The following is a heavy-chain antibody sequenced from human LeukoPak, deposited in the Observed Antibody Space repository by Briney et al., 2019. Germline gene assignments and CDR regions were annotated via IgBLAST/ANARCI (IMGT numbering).Heavy chain of an antibody. D-gene: IGHD3-10*01. Sequence: QPGGSLRLSCAASGFTFSTYAMSWVRQAPGKGLEWVSAISGSGGYTYYADSVKGRFTISRDNSKNTLYLEMNSLRAEDTAVYYCAKEVYYYGSGSYYSANYIDYWSQGTLVTVSS. J-gene: IGHJ4*02. CDR3: AKEVYYYGSGSYYSANYIDY. V-gene: IGHV3-23*01. CDR1: GFTFSTYA. CDR2: ISGSGGYT.